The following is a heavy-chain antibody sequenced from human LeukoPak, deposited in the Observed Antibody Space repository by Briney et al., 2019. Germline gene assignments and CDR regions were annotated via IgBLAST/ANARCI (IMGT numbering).Heavy chain of an antibody. D-gene: IGHD3-9*01. CDR3: AKAFGSYDILTGYYAADAFDI. V-gene: IGHV3-30*18. Sequence: GRSLRLSCLASGLTFSSYGMQWVRQAPGKGLEWVAVISYDGSNKYYADSVKDRFNISRDNSKNTLYLQMNSLRAEDTAVYYCAKAFGSYDILTGYYAADAFDIWGQGTMVTVSS. CDR1: GLTFSSYG. J-gene: IGHJ3*02. CDR2: ISYDGSNK.